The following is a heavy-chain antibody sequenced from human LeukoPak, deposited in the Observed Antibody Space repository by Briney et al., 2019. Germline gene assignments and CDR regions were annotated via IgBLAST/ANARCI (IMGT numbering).Heavy chain of an antibody. V-gene: IGHV1-69*13. CDR2: IIPIFGTA. CDR3: ASPYYDFWSGNSHFDY. Sequence: GASVKVSCKASGGTFSSYAISWVRQAPGQGLEWMGGIIPIFGTANYAQKFQGRVTITADESTRTTYMELSSLRSEDTAVYYCASPYYDFWSGNSHFDYWGQGTLVTVSS. CDR1: GGTFSSYA. D-gene: IGHD3-3*01. J-gene: IGHJ4*02.